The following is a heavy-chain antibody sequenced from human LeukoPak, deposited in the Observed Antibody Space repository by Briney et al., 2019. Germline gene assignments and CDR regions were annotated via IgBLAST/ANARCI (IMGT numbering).Heavy chain of an antibody. Sequence: GGSLRLSCAASGFTFSNAWMSWVRQAPGKGLEWVGRIKSKTDGGTTDYAAPVKGRFTISRDDSKNTLYLQMNSLKTEDTAVYYCTTDRLRSRIVGATKRFDYWGQGTLVTVSS. D-gene: IGHD1-26*01. J-gene: IGHJ4*02. CDR3: TTDRLRSRIVGATKRFDY. CDR1: GFTFSNAW. V-gene: IGHV3-15*01. CDR2: IKSKTDGGTT.